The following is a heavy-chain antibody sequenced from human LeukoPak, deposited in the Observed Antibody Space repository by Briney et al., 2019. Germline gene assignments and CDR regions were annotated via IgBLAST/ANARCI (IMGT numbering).Heavy chain of an antibody. CDR2: IWYDGSDK. D-gene: IGHD3-22*01. Sequence: AGGSLRLSCEASGFTFSSYGMHWVRQAPGKGLEWVAVIWYDGSDKYYADSVKGRFSISRDNSKNTLYLQINSLRAEDTAVYYCARELPPVVNFYFDSWGQGTLVTVSS. CDR1: GFTFSSYG. V-gene: IGHV3-33*01. J-gene: IGHJ4*02. CDR3: ARELPPVVNFYFDS.